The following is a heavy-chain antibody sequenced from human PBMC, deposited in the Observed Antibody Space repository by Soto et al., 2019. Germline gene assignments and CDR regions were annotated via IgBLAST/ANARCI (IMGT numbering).Heavy chain of an antibody. CDR3: ARWRYGYAAFEF. V-gene: IGHV3-53*05. Sequence: EVQLVETGGGLIQPGGSLRLSCAASGFTVSSNYMSWVRQAPEKGLEWFSVIYSGGSTYYAHSVKGRFTILRDDTKTTSYLQMNSLRAEYTAVYYCARWRYGYAAFEFWGQGTMVIVSS. CDR2: IYSGGST. D-gene: IGHD5-18*01. CDR1: GFTVSSNY. J-gene: IGHJ3*01.